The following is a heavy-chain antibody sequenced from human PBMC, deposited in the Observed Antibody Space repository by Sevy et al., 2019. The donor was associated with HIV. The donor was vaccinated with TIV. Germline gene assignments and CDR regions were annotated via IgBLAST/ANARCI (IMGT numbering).Heavy chain of an antibody. J-gene: IGHJ6*02. D-gene: IGHD3-3*01. Sequence: GGSLRLSCAASGFTFSSYGMHWVRQAPGKGLEWVAVISYDGSNKYYADSVKGRFTISRDNPKNTLYLQMNSLRAEDTAVYYCAKDLNDDFWSGYYTYYYYGMDVWGQGTTVTVSS. CDR2: ISYDGSNK. CDR1: GFTFSSYG. V-gene: IGHV3-30*18. CDR3: AKDLNDDFWSGYYTYYYYGMDV.